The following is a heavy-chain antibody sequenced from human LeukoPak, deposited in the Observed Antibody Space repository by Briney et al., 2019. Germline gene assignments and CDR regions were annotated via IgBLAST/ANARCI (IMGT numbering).Heavy chain of an antibody. D-gene: IGHD6-19*01. CDR1: GFTFSSDS. CDR2: ISSSSSYI. CDR3: AREFPPGSLGLYNWFDP. J-gene: IGHJ5*02. V-gene: IGHV3-21*01. Sequence: GGSLRLSCAASGFTFSSDSMNWVRQAPGKGLEWVSSISSSSSYIYYADSVKGRFTISRDNAKNSLYLQMNSLRAEDTAVYYCAREFPPGSLGLYNWFDPWGQGTLVTVSS.